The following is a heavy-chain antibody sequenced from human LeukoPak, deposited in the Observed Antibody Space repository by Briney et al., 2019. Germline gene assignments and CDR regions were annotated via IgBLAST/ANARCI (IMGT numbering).Heavy chain of an antibody. CDR3: ARDRGIAVANDY. V-gene: IGHV4-39*07. CDR1: GGSISSSSYY. Sequence: SETLSLTCTVSGGSISSSSYYWGWIRQPPGKGLEWIGSIYYSGSTYYNPSLKSRVTISVDTSKNQFSLKLSSVIAADTAVYYCARDRGIAVANDYWGQGTLVTVSS. CDR2: IYYSGST. D-gene: IGHD6-19*01. J-gene: IGHJ4*02.